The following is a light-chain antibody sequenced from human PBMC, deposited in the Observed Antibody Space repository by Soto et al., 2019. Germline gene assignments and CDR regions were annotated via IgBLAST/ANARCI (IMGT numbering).Light chain of an antibody. Sequence: DIQMTQSPSTLSASVGYRFTISCRASQSVNGWLAWYQQTPGRAPKLLIYDASSLKSGVSSRFSSSGSGAEFTLTISSLQPEDFATYYCQHYYSYPWTFGQGTKGDIK. CDR3: QHYYSYPWT. J-gene: IGKJ1*01. CDR2: DAS. V-gene: IGKV1-5*01. CDR1: QSVNGW.